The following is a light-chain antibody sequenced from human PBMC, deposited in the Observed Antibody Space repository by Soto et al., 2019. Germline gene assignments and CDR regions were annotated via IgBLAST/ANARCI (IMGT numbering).Light chain of an antibody. V-gene: IGLV2-8*01. J-gene: IGLJ1*01. CDR3: CSHAGDNTYV. CDR1: SSDVGGYNY. Sequence: SVVTQPPSASGSPGQSVTISCTGTSSDVGGYNYVSWYQQHPGKAPKLMIYEVTKRPSGVPDRFSGSKSGNTASLTVSGLQAEDEADYFCCSHAGDNTYVFGTGTKVTVL. CDR2: EVT.